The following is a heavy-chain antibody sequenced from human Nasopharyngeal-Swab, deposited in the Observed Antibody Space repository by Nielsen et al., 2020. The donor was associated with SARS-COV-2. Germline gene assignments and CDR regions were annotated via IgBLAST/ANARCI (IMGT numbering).Heavy chain of an antibody. V-gene: IGHV4-39*01. CDR2: IYYSGST. CDR3: ARRAVVAATVYNWFDP. D-gene: IGHD2-15*01. J-gene: IGHJ5*02. Sequence: SETLSLTCTVSGSSIRSSSSYWGWARQTPGKGLEWIGSIYYSGSTYYTPSLKSRVTISVDTSKNQFSLKLTSVTAADTAVYYCARRAVVAATVYNWFDPWGQGTLVTVSS. CDR1: GSSIRSSSSY.